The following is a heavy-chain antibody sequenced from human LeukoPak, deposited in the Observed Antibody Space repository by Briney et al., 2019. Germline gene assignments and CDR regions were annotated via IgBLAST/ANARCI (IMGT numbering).Heavy chain of an antibody. J-gene: IGHJ4*02. CDR3: ARGSIAFDY. CDR2: ISYDGSNK. CDR1: GFTFSSYA. Sequence: RGRSLSLSCAASGFTFSSYAMHWVRQAPGKGLEWVAVISYDGSNKYYGDSVKGRFSISRENSKNTLSLQVNSLRAEDTAVYYCARGSIAFDYRGQGTLVTVSS. D-gene: IGHD3-10*01. V-gene: IGHV3-30-3*01.